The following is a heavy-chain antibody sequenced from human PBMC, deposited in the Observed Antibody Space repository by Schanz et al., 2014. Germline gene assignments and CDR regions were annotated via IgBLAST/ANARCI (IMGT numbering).Heavy chain of an antibody. V-gene: IGHV1-18*04. D-gene: IGHD2-2*01. CDR1: GYNFNRHD. CDR3: ARDGNQPLDA. CDR2: ISGYNGKT. Sequence: QVQLVQSGPEVKKPGASVRLSCKASGYNFNRHDISWVRQAPGQGLEWMGWISGYNGKTIYLDNREDRITMPTDPATSPAYMELRNLRSADTAVYYCARDGNQPLDAWGQGTLVTVSS. J-gene: IGHJ5*02.